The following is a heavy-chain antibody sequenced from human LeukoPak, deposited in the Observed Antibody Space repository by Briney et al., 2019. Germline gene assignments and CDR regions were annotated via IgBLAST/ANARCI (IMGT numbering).Heavy chain of an antibody. CDR3: ARGYKYGAY. Sequence: GGSLRLSCAASGFTFSSYSMNWVRQAPGKGLEWVSYISSSSSTIYYADSVKGRFTISRDNTENSLYLQMNSLRAEDTAVYYCARGYKYGAYWGQGTLVTVSS. CDR1: GFTFSSYS. CDR2: ISSSSSTI. J-gene: IGHJ4*02. V-gene: IGHV3-48*04. D-gene: IGHD4/OR15-4a*01.